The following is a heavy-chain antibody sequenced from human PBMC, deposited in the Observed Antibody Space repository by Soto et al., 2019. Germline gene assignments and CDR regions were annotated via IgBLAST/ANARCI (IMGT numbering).Heavy chain of an antibody. J-gene: IGHJ6*02. CDR3: ARGSWIQPWTYYGDYLYYGMDV. D-gene: IGHD5-18*01. CDR2: INPNSGGT. V-gene: IGHV1-2*02. CDR1: GYTFTGYY. Sequence: ASVKVSCKASGYTFTGYYMHWVRQAPGQGLEWMGWINPNSGGTNYAQKFQGRVTMTRDTSISTAYMELSRLRSDDTAVYYCARGSWIQPWTYYGDYLYYGMDVWGQGTTVTVSS.